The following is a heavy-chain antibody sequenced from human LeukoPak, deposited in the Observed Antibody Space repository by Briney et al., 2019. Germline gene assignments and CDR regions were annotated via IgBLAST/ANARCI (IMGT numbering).Heavy chain of an antibody. V-gene: IGHV1-18*01. D-gene: IGHD2-2*01. CDR2: ISAYNGNT. CDR1: GYTFTSYS. J-gene: IGHJ6*03. Sequence: GASVKVSCKASGYTFTSYSISWVRQAPGQGLEWMGWISAYNGNTNYAQKLQGRVTMTTDTSTSTAYMELRSLRSDDTAVYYCARDGCSSTSCYQYYMDVWGKGTTVTVSS. CDR3: ARDGCSSTSCYQYYMDV.